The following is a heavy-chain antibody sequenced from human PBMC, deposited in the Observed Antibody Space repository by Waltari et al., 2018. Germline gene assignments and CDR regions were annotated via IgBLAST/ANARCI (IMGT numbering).Heavy chain of an antibody. CDR1: GFTFDDYA. Sequence: EVQLVESGGGLVQPGRSLRLSCAASGFTFDDYAMHWVRQAPGKGLEWVSSISWHSNSIDYVDSVKGRFTISRDNAKNSLYVQMNSLRPEDTALYYCAKGKSSARLLRDGFDVWGQGTMVTVSA. V-gene: IGHV3-9*01. J-gene: IGHJ3*01. CDR3: AKGKSSARLLRDGFDV. CDR2: ISWHSNSI. D-gene: IGHD3-22*01.